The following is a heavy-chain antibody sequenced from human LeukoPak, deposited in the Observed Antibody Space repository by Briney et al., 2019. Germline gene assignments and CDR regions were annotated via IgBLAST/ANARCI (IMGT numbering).Heavy chain of an antibody. J-gene: IGHJ4*02. Sequence: SVKVSCKASGGTFSSYAISWVRQAPGQGLEWMGRIIPIFGTANYAQKFQGRVAITTDESTSTAYMELSSLRSEDTAVYYCARGQWFGELSYFDYWGQGTLVTVSS. CDR2: IIPIFGTA. V-gene: IGHV1-69*05. D-gene: IGHD3-10*01. CDR3: ARGQWFGELSYFDY. CDR1: GGTFSSYA.